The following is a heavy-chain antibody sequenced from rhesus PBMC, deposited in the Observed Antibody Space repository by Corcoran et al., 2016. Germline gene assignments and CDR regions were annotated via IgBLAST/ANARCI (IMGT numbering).Heavy chain of an antibody. CDR1: GASMTSTY. CDR3: VKDRNTFDF. V-gene: IGHV4S2*01. D-gene: IGHD1-38*01. Sequence: QVQLQESGPGLVKPSETLPLTCAVSGASMTSTYCNWVRQAPGKGLEWIGRIFGSGGNTDYNPSLESRVTITIDTSKNQLSLRVNSVTAADTAVYYCVKDRNTFDFWGQGIKVTVSS. CDR2: IFGSGGNT. J-gene: IGHJ4*01.